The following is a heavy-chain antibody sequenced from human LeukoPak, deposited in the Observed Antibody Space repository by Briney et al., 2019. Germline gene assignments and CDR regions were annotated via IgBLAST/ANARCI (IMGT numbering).Heavy chain of an antibody. D-gene: IGHD6-6*01. J-gene: IGHJ6*03. CDR3: ARDVNSSSSLGYYYYYMDV. V-gene: IGHV1-2*02. CDR2: INPNSGGT. Sequence: ASVKVSCKASGYTLTGYYMHWVRQAPGQGLEWMGWINPNSGGTNYAQKFQGRVTMTRDTSISTAYMELSRLRSDDTAVYYCARDVNSSSSLGYYYYYMDVWGKGTTVTVSS. CDR1: GYTLTGYY.